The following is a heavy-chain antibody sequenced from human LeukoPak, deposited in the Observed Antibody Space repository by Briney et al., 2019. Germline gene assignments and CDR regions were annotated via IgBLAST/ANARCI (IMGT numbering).Heavy chain of an antibody. J-gene: IGHJ4*02. Sequence: SQTLSTTCAISGDGVSSDSAAWNWIRQSPSRGLEWLGRTFFRSQWYNDYAVSVKGRITGSPDTSKNQYSLQLNSVSPEDTAVYYCARDPRGGSYPDCWGQGTLVTVSS. V-gene: IGHV6-1*01. CDR3: ARDPRGGSYPDC. CDR2: TFFRSQWYN. D-gene: IGHD3-16*02. CDR1: GDGVSSDSAA.